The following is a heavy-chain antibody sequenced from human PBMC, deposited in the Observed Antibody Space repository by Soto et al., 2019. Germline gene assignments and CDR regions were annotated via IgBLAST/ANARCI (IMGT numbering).Heavy chain of an antibody. V-gene: IGHV1-69*02. Sequence: QVQLVQSGAEVKKPGSSVKVSCKASGGTFSSYTISWVRQAPGQGLEWMGRIIPIRGIANYAQKFKGRVTITADKSTSTAYMELSSLRSEDTAVYYCARGRIAAAGDGNGWFDPWGQGTLVTVSS. CDR2: IIPIRGIA. J-gene: IGHJ5*02. CDR1: GGTFSSYT. D-gene: IGHD6-13*01. CDR3: ARGRIAAAGDGNGWFDP.